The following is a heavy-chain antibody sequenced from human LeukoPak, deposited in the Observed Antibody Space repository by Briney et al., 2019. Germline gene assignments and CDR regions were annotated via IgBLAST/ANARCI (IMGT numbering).Heavy chain of an antibody. CDR2: FDPEDGET. Sequence: GASVKVSCKVSGYTLTELSMHWVRQAPGKGLEWTGGFDPEDGETIYAQKFQGRVTMTEDTSTDTAYMELSSLRSGDTAVYYCATNHNSIVVVPAAMSLDVWGKGTTVTVSS. D-gene: IGHD2-2*01. CDR3: ATNHNSIVVVPAAMSLDV. J-gene: IGHJ6*04. V-gene: IGHV1-24*01. CDR1: GYTLTELS.